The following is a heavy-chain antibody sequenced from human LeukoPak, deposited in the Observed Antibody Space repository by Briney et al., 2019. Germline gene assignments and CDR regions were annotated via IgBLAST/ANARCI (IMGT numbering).Heavy chain of an antibody. CDR2: ISAYNGNT. V-gene: IGHV1-18*01. D-gene: IGHD6-19*01. Sequence: ASVKVSCKASGYTFTSYGISWVRQAPGQGLEWMGWISAYNGNTNYAQKLQGRVTMTTDPSPSTAYMELRSLRSDHTAVYYCARPSQPVKRLVLRGGEFDYWGQGTLVTVSS. CDR1: GYTFTSYG. CDR3: ARPSQPVKRLVLRGGEFDY. J-gene: IGHJ4*02.